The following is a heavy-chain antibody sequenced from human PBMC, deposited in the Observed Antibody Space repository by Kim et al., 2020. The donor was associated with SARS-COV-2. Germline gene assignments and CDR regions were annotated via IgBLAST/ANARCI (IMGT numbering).Heavy chain of an antibody. D-gene: IGHD3-3*01. CDR2: IYSGGST. J-gene: IGHJ6*02. V-gene: IGHV3-53*01. CDR3: ARDSPYDFLYGMDV. CDR1: GFTVSSNY. Sequence: GGSLRLSCAASGFTVSSNYMSWVRQAPGKGLEWVSVIYSGGSTYYADSVKGRFTISRDNSKNTLYLQMNSLRAEDTAVYYCARDSPYDFLYGMDVWGQGTTVTVSS.